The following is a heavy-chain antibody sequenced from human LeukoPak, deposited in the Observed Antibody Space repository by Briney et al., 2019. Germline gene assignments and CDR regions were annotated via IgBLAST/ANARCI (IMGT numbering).Heavy chain of an antibody. Sequence: SETLSLTCTVSGGSISSYYWSWIRQPPGKGLEWIGYIYYSGSTNYNPSLKSRVTISVDTSKNQFSLKLSSVTAADTAVYYCARAYYSNLGYYFDYWGQGTLVTVSS. CDR3: ARAYYSNLGYYFDY. V-gene: IGHV4-59*01. CDR2: IYYSGST. J-gene: IGHJ4*02. D-gene: IGHD4-11*01. CDR1: GGSISSYY.